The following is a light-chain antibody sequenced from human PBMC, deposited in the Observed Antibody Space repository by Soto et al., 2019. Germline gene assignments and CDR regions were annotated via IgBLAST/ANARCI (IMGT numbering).Light chain of an antibody. J-gene: IGKJ3*01. CDR2: GAS. CDR1: QSVSSN. CDR3: QQYNNWPLT. V-gene: IGKV3-15*01. Sequence: EIVMTQSPATLSVSPGERATLSCRSSQSVSSNLAWYQQKPGQAPRLPIYGASTRATGIPARFSGSGSGTEFTLTISSLQPEDFAVYYCQQYNNWPLTFGPGTKVDIK.